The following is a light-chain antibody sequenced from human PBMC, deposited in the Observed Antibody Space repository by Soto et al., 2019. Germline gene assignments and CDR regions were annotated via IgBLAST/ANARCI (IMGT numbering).Light chain of an antibody. CDR1: QSVSSY. Sequence: EIVLTQSPATLSLSPGERDTLSCRASQSVSSYLAWYQQKPGQAPRLLIYDASNRATGIPARFSGSGSGTDFTLTISSLEPEDFAVYYCQQRSNLLTFGGGTKVDIK. CDR3: QQRSNLLT. V-gene: IGKV3-11*01. CDR2: DAS. J-gene: IGKJ4*01.